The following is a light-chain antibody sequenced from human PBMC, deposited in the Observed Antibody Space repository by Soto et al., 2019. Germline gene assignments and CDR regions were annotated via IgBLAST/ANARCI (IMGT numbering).Light chain of an antibody. CDR2: GAS. V-gene: IGKV3-20*01. CDR1: QSISSDY. CDR3: QQYGSSYT. Sequence: EIVLTQSPGTLSLSPGERASLSCRASQSISSDYLAWYQQKPGQAPRLLIYGASSRATGIPDRFSGSGSGKDFTLTISRLEPEDFAVYYCQQYGSSYTFGQGTKLEIK. J-gene: IGKJ2*01.